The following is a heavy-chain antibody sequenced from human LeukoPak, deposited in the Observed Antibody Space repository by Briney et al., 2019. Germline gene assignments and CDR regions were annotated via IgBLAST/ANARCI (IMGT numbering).Heavy chain of an antibody. D-gene: IGHD3-3*01. J-gene: IGHJ4*02. V-gene: IGHV3-30*02. CDR1: GFTFSSYC. CDR2: IRYDGSNK. CDR3: AGVDFWSGYRDY. Sequence: PGGALRLSCAASGFTFSSYCMHCVPHAPAKGLECVAVIRYDGSNKYYADSVKWRFTISRGNSKNTLYLQMNLPIGEHTPVYYCAGVDFWSGYRDYWGQGNLVTVSS.